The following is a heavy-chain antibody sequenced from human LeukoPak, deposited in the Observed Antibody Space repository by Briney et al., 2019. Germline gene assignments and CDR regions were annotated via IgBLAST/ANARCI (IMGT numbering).Heavy chain of an antibody. J-gene: IGHJ6*04. D-gene: IGHD6-25*01. Sequence: ASVKVACKASGYTFTSYAMHWVRQAPGQRLEWMGWINAGNGNTKYSQKFQGRVTITRDTSASTAYMELSSLSSEDTAVYYCARGNVYRRIYYYGMDVWGKGTTVTVSS. CDR3: ARGNVYRRIYYYGMDV. V-gene: IGHV1-3*01. CDR2: INAGNGNT. CDR1: GYTFTSYA.